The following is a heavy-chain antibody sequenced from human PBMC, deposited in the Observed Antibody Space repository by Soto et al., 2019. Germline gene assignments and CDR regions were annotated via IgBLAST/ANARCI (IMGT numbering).Heavy chain of an antibody. CDR2: INGDGSST. Sequence: GSRSHSGGAAGVPISSYSRFLILHAQGKGLVWVSRINGDGSSTTYAESVKGRFTISRDNAKNTLYLQMNSLSAEDTAVYYCATVDYSGSFFAHCGQRPLVNVSA. CDR1: GVPISSYS. J-gene: IGHJ5*02. CDR3: ATVDYSGSFFAH. D-gene: IGHD1-26*01. V-gene: IGHV3-74*01.